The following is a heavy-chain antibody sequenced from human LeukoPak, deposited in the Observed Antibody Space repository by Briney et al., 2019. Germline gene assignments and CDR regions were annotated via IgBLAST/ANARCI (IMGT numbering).Heavy chain of an antibody. V-gene: IGHV3-53*01. J-gene: IGHJ4*02. D-gene: IGHD4-17*01. CDR2: IYSGGST. Sequence: PGGSLRLSCAASGFTFSSYVMSWVRQAPGKGLEWVSVIYSGGSTYYADSVKGRLTISRDNSKNTLYLQMNSLRAEDTAVYYCASHYGDYQDYWGQGTLVTVSS. CDR1: GFTFSSYV. CDR3: ASHYGDYQDY.